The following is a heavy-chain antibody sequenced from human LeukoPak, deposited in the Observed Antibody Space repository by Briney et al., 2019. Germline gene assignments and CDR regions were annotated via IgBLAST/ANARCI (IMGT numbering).Heavy chain of an antibody. J-gene: IGHJ3*02. CDR2: ISSSSSYI. Sequence: GGSLRLSCAASGFTFSSYSMNWVRQAPGKGLEWVSSISSSSSYIYYADSVKGRFTISRDNAKNSLYLQMNSLRAEDTAVYYCAREATMIVVVGDAFDIWGQGTMVTVSS. D-gene: IGHD3-22*01. CDR3: AREATMIVVVGDAFDI. V-gene: IGHV3-21*01. CDR1: GFTFSSYS.